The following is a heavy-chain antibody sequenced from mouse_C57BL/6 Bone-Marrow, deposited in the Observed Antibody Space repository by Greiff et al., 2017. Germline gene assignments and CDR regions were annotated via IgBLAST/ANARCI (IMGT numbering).Heavy chain of an antibody. D-gene: IGHD2-3*01. J-gene: IGHJ4*01. CDR2: IDPSDSYT. CDR1: GYTFTSYW. V-gene: IGHV1-50*01. CDR3: ARWLLRAMDY. Sequence: QVQLKQPGAELVKPGASVKLSCKASGYTFTSYWMQWVKQRPGQGLEWIGEIDPSDSYTNYNQKFKGKATLTVDTSSSTAYMQLSSLTSEDSAVYYCARWLLRAMDYWGQGTSVTVSS.